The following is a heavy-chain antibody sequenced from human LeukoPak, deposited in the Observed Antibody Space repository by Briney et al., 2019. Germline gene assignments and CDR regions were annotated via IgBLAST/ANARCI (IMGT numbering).Heavy chain of an antibody. CDR1: GGSITQTNY. J-gene: IGHJ4*02. D-gene: IGHD3-22*01. V-gene: IGHV4-4*02. CDR2: VNLQGST. CDR3: ARGVSDYDRSGYYY. Sequence: SETLSLTCDVSGGSITQTNYWTWARQPPGKGLEWIGQVNLQGSTNYNPSLMGRVAISVDTSENHVSLQLTSVTAADTAVYYCARGVSDYDRSGYYYWGQGTPVTVSS.